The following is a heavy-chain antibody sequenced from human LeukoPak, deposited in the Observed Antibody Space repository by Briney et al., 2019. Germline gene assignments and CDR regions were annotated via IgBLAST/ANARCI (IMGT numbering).Heavy chain of an antibody. CDR1: GGSFSGYY. CDR3: ARLTPSYNWNEDY. V-gene: IGHV4-34*01. D-gene: IGHD1-1*01. Sequence: SETLSLTCAVYGGSFSGYYWSWIRQPPGKGLEWIGEINHSGSTNYNPSLKSRVTISVDTSKNLFSLKLTSVTAADTAVYYCARLTPSYNWNEDYWGQGTLVTVSS. J-gene: IGHJ4*02. CDR2: INHSGST.